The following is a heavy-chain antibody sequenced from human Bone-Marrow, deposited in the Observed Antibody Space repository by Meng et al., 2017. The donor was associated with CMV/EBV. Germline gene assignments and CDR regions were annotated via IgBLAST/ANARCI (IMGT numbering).Heavy chain of an antibody. D-gene: IGHD6-13*01. V-gene: IGHV3-30*02. CDR1: GFTFSSYG. CDR3: ARARWYRNYFDY. CDR2: IRYDGSNK. Sequence: GESLKISCAASGFTFSSYGIHWVRQAPGKGLEWVTFIRYDGSNKYYADSVKGRFTISRDNSKNTLYLQMNSLRAEDTAVYYCARARWYRNYFDYWGQGTLVTVSS. J-gene: IGHJ4*02.